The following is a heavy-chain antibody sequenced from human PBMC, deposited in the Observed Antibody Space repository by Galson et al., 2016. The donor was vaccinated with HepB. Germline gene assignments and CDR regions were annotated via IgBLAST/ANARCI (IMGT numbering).Heavy chain of an antibody. Sequence: SLRLSCAASGFTVITYSMHWVRQAPGKGLEWVAVISYDGSHKYYADSVKGRFTVSRDNSKNTLYLQLNSLRAEDTAIYYCAGDTVTRGTCDFWGQGTLVTVSS. J-gene: IGHJ4*02. CDR2: ISYDGSHK. V-gene: IGHV3-30*04. D-gene: IGHD4-11*01. CDR3: AGDTVTRGTCDF. CDR1: GFTVITYS.